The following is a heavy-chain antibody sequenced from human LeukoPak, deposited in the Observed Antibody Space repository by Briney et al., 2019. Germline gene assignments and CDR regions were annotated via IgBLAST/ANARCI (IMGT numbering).Heavy chain of an antibody. D-gene: IGHD3-10*01. CDR2: IYHSGRT. CDR3: ARDRGVPRPYYFDQ. Sequence: SETLSLTCTVSGYSISRDYYWGWIRQPPGKGLEWIGSIYHSGRTYYNPSLNSRITISVDTSKNQFSLRLSSVTAADAAMYYCARDRGVPRPYYFDQWGQGTLVTVSS. V-gene: IGHV4-38-2*02. CDR1: GYSISRDYY. J-gene: IGHJ4*02.